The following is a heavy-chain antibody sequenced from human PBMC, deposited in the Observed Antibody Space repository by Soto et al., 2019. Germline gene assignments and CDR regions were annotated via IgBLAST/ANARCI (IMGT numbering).Heavy chain of an antibody. D-gene: IGHD6-13*01. CDR3: ARDGLAAAGTGLKISAEYGMDV. CDR1: GFTFSSYG. Sequence: GGSLRLSCAASGFTFSSYGMHWVRQAPGKGLEWVAVIWYDGSNKYYADSVKGRFTISRDNSKNTLYLQMNSLRAEDTAVYYCARDGLAAAGTGLKISAEYGMDVWGQGTTVTVSS. V-gene: IGHV3-33*01. J-gene: IGHJ6*02. CDR2: IWYDGSNK.